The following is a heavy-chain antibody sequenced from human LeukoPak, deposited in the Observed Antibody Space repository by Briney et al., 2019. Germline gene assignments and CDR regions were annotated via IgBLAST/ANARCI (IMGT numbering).Heavy chain of an antibody. D-gene: IGHD5-12*01. CDR3: GRVGDGYNDNY. V-gene: IGHV3-66*01. CDR2: ISSGGSP. Sequence: GGSLRPSCAASGFTVSSDYMGWVRQAPEKGLEWVSLISSGGSPYYADSLKGRFTISRDNSKNTLYLQMNSLRAEDTAVYYCGRVGDGYNDNYWGQGTLVTVSS. CDR1: GFTVSSDY. J-gene: IGHJ4*02.